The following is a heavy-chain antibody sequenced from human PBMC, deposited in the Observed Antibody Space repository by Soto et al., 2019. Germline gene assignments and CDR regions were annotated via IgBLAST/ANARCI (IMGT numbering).Heavy chain of an antibody. CDR3: AKNPGYYYDSTGYHFDY. Sequence: EVQLLESGGGLVQPGGSLRLACAASEFTFSNYAMSWVRQAPGKGLEWVSAISYGGGTTYYADSVKGRFTISRANSKNTLSLQMNSLRAEDTAVYYCAKNPGYYYDSTGYHFDYWGQGTLVTVSS. CDR2: ISYGGGTT. CDR1: EFTFSNYA. V-gene: IGHV3-23*01. D-gene: IGHD3-22*01. J-gene: IGHJ4*02.